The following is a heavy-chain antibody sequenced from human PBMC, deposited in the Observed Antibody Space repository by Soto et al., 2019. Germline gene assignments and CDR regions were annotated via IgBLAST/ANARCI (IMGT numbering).Heavy chain of an antibody. V-gene: IGHV3-74*01. CDR2: INSDGSTT. Sequence: EVQLVESGGGVVQPGGSLRLSCATSGFTFSSYWMHWVRQTPGKGLVWVSRINSDGSTTSYADSVKGRFTISRDNAKNTLFLQMNSLRAEDTAVYYCARVAVTQYHFDYWGQGTLVTVSS. D-gene: IGHD2-21*02. J-gene: IGHJ4*02. CDR1: GFTFSSYW. CDR3: ARVAVTQYHFDY.